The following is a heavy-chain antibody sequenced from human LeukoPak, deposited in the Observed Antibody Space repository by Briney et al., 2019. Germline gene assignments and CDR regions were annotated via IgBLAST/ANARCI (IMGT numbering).Heavy chain of an antibody. CDR2: ISNGGYTT. J-gene: IGHJ4*02. CDR3: ARDDYGDYSHFDY. CDR1: GFIFSDYY. D-gene: IGHD4-17*01. V-gene: IGHV3-11*04. Sequence: GGSLRLSCSPSGFIFSDYYMGWIRQAPGKGPEYISYISNGGYTTYYADSVKGRFTISRDNAENSLYLQMNSLRAEDTAVYYCARDDYGDYSHFDYWGQGTLVTVSS.